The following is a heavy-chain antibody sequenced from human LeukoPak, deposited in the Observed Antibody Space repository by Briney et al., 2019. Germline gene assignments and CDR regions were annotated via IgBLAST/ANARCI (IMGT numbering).Heavy chain of an antibody. D-gene: IGHD2-8*01. CDR2: IFYSGNP. CDR1: GDSVGSYY. Sequence: SETLSLTCIVSGDSVGSYYWNWIRHTPGKELEWIGYIFYSGNPTYNPSLNSRATISLHTSKNQFSLKLRSVTAADTAVYYCARSRREIGVPVSGLIDYWGQGTQVNVSS. CDR3: ARSRREIGVPVSGLIDY. J-gene: IGHJ4*02. V-gene: IGHV4-59*02.